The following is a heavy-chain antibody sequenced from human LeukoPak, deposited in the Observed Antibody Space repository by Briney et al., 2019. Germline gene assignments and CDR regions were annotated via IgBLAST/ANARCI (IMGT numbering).Heavy chain of an antibody. CDR3: ARDSVTRFLEWLTETAYYYYMDV. Sequence: ASVKVSCKASGYTFTSYGISWVRQAPGQGLEWMGWISAYNGNTNYAQKLQGRVTMTTDTSTSTAYMELRSLRSDDTAVYYCARDSVTRFLEWLTETAYYYYMDVWGKGTTVTVSS. CDR1: GYTFTSYG. J-gene: IGHJ6*03. V-gene: IGHV1-18*01. CDR2: ISAYNGNT. D-gene: IGHD3-3*01.